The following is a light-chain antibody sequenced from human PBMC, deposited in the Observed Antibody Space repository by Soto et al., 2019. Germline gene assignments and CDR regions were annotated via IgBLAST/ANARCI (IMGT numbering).Light chain of an antibody. Sequence: QSVLTQPASVSGSPGQSITISCTGTSSDVGSYNLVSWFQQHPGEAPKLIIYEVSVRPSGVSNRFSGSKSGNTASLTISGLQGSDEADYYCCSYAGRINWVFGGGTKLTVL. CDR1: SSDVGSYNL. CDR2: EVS. J-gene: IGLJ3*02. V-gene: IGLV2-23*02. CDR3: CSYAGRINWV.